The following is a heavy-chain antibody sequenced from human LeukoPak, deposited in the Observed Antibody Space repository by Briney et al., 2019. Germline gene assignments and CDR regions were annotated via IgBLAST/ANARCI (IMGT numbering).Heavy chain of an antibody. J-gene: IGHJ6*02. V-gene: IGHV1-24*01. CDR3: ATDYYYGMDV. Sequence: GASVKVSCKVSEYTLTELSMHWLRQAPGKGLEGMGGFDPEDGETIYAQKFQGRVTMTEDTSTDTAYMELSSLRSEDTAVYYCATDYYYGMDVWGQGTTVTVSS. CDR1: EYTLTELS. CDR2: FDPEDGET.